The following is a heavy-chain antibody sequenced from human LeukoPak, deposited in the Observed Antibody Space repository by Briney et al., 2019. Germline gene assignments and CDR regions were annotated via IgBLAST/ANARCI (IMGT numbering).Heavy chain of an antibody. V-gene: IGHV4-34*01. CDR2: INHSGST. J-gene: IGHJ5*02. D-gene: IGHD2-21*01. CDR3: ATFPPTSTNNWFDP. CDR1: GGSFSGYY. Sequence: SETLSLTCAVYGGSFSGYYWSWIRQPPGKGLEWIGEINHSGSTNYNPSLKSRVTISVDTSKNQFSLKLSSVTAADTAVYYCATFPPTSTNNWFDPWGQGTLVTVSS.